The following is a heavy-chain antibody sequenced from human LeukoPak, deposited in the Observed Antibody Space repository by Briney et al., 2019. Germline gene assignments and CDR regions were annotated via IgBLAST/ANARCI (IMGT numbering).Heavy chain of an antibody. Sequence: SETLSLTCTVSGGSIGSYYWSWIRQPPGKGLEWIGYIYYSGSTNYNPSLKSRVTISVDTSKNQFSLKLSSVTAADTAVYYCARRQVRGAFAFDYWGQGTLVTVSS. CDR2: IYYSGST. V-gene: IGHV4-59*08. CDR3: ARRQVRGAFAFDY. D-gene: IGHD3-10*01. J-gene: IGHJ4*02. CDR1: GGSIGSYY.